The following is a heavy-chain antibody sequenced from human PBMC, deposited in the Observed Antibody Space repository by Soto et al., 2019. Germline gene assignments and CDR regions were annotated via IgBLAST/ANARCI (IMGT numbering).Heavy chain of an antibody. CDR3: ARSSGRDYYYGMDV. D-gene: IGHD2-15*01. Sequence: SETLSLTCTVSGGSISSSSYYWGWIRQPPGKGLEWIGSIYYSGSTYYNPSLKSRVTISVDTSKNQFSLKLSSVTAADTAVYYCARSSGRDYYYGMDVWGQGTTVTAP. V-gene: IGHV4-39*01. J-gene: IGHJ6*02. CDR1: GGSISSSSYY. CDR2: IYYSGST.